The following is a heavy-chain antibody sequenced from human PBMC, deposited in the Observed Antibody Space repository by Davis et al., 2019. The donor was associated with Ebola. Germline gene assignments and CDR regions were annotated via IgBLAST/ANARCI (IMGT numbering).Heavy chain of an antibody. CDR1: GGTFSSYA. CDR2: IIPIFGTA. D-gene: IGHD4-11*01. CDR3: AKTTVTDLSYYYYGMDV. V-gene: IGHV1-69*13. J-gene: IGHJ6*02. Sequence: AASVKVSCKASGGTFSSYAISWVRQAPGQGLEWMGGIIPIFGTANYAQKFQGRVTITADESTSTAYMELSSLRSEDTAVYYCAKTTVTDLSYYYYGMDVWGQGTTVTVSS.